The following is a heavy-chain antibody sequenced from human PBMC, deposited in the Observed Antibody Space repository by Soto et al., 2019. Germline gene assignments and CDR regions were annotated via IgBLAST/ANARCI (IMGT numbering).Heavy chain of an antibody. CDR2: ISPYKGNT. CDR1: GYTFTSCG. CDR3: VRDLDGSGSYYTDH. V-gene: IGHV1-18*01. Sequence: ASVKVSCKASGYTFTSCGISWVRQAPGQGLEWMGWISPYKGNTNYAQKLQGRVTMTTDTSTSTAYMELRSLRSDDTAVYYCVRDLDGSGSYYTDHWGEGTLVTVSS. J-gene: IGHJ4*02. D-gene: IGHD3-10*01.